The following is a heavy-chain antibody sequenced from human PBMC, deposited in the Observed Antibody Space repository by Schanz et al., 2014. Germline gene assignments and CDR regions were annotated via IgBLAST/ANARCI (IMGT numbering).Heavy chain of an antibody. CDR2: ISGSGGST. Sequence: VQLVESGGGVVQPGGSLRLSCAVSGFSVSTNYMSWVRQAPGKGLEWVSAISGSGGSTYYADSVKGRFTISRDNSKNTLYLQMNSLRAEDTAVYYCRLWFGELYYGMDVWGQGTTVTVSS. V-gene: IGHV3-23*04. D-gene: IGHD3-10*01. CDR1: GFSVSTNY. J-gene: IGHJ6*02. CDR3: RLWFGELYYGMDV.